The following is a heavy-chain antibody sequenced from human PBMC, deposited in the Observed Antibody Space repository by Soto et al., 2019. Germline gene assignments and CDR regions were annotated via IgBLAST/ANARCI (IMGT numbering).Heavy chain of an antibody. J-gene: IGHJ6*02. CDR3: KSAAIYCSSTSCQTQNYYYYYGMDV. D-gene: IGHD2-2*01. Sequence: GESLKISCKGSGYSFTSYWISWVRQMPGQGLEWMWRIDPSDSYTNYSPSFQGHVTISADNSISTAYLQWSSLKASDTAMYYCKSAAIYCSSTSCQTQNYYYYYGMDVWGQGTTVTVSS. CDR2: IDPSDSYT. CDR1: GYSFTSYW. V-gene: IGHV5-10-1*01.